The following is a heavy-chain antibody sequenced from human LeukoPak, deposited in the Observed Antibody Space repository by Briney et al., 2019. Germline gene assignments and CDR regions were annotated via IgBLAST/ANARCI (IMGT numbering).Heavy chain of an antibody. Sequence: SETLSLTCSVSGGSVSSVGYYWNWIRQPPGGGLEWIASISHTGNTTNYNPSLKSRVTIALDTSKNQFSLELTSVTAADTAVYCCARGYASGGGYAMDVWGQGTMVTVSS. CDR1: GGSVSSVGYY. CDR3: ARGYASGGGYAMDV. V-gene: IGHV4-61*08. D-gene: IGHD3-16*01. CDR2: ISHTGNT. J-gene: IGHJ6*02.